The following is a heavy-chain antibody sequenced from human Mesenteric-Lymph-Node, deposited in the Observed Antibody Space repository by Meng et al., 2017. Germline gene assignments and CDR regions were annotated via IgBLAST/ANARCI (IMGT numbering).Heavy chain of an antibody. CDR2: IVVGSGDT. D-gene: IGHD3-22*01. CDR3: AADHPGQYYYDSKALHFDY. V-gene: IGHV1-58*01. Sequence: SVKVSCKASGFTFTSSAVQWVRQARGQRLEWIGWIVVGSGDTNYAQKFQKRVTITRDMSTSTAYMELSSLRSEDTAVYYCAADHPGQYYYDSKALHFDYWGQGTLVTVSS. J-gene: IGHJ4*02. CDR1: GFTFTSSA.